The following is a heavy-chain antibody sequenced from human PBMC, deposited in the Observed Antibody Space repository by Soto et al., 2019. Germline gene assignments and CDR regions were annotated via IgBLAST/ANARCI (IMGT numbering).Heavy chain of an antibody. V-gene: IGHV1-69*01. CDR1: GDNFSTYP. CDR3: ARDRGARGDF. J-gene: IGHJ4*02. Sequence: QVQLVQSGAEVKKPGSSVKVSCKASGDNFSTYPISWLRQAHGQGLEWMGGIIPIYVTANYAQKCRGRVTITADERTRTSYMELTNLRSEDTAVYYCARDRGARGDFWGQGTLVTVSS. D-gene: IGHD3-10*01. CDR2: IIPIYVTA.